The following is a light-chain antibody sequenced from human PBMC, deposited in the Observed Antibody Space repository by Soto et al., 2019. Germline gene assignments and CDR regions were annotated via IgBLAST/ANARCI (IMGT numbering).Light chain of an antibody. J-gene: IGLJ1*01. CDR1: SANIGAGYD. V-gene: IGLV1-40*01. Sequence: QFVLTQPPSLSGAPGQRVTISCTVSSANIGAGYDGHWYQQLPGTAPKLLIYANTNRPSGVPDRISGSKSGTSASLAITGLQADDEDDYYCQSYDSSVTMRVFGTGTKLTVL. CDR2: ANT. CDR3: QSYDSSVTMRV.